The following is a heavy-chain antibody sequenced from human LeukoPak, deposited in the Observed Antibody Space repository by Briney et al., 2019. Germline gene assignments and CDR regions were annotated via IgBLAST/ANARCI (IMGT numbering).Heavy chain of an antibody. Sequence: PGRSLRLSCAASGFTFSSYAMHWVRQAPGKGLEWVAVISYDGSNKYYADSVKGRFTISRDNSKNTLYLQMNSLRAEDTAVYYCARDAYYDFWSGPRHYYYGTDVWGQGTTVTVSS. CDR2: ISYDGSNK. D-gene: IGHD3-3*01. CDR1: GFTFSSYA. CDR3: ARDAYYDFWSGPRHYYYGTDV. V-gene: IGHV3-30-3*01. J-gene: IGHJ6*02.